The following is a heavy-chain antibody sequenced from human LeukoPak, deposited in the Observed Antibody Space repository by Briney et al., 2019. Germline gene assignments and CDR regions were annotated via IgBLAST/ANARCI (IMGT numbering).Heavy chain of an antibody. CDR3: ARVNGGHYYYDSSGPFDY. D-gene: IGHD3-22*01. CDR1: GYTFTGYY. CDR2: INPNSGGT. Sequence: EASVKVSCKASGYTFTGYYMHWVRQAPGQGLEWMGWINPNSGGTNYAQKFQGRVTMTRDTSISTAYMELSRLRSDDTAVYYCARVNGGHYYYDSSGPFDYWGQGTLVTVSS. V-gene: IGHV1-2*02. J-gene: IGHJ4*02.